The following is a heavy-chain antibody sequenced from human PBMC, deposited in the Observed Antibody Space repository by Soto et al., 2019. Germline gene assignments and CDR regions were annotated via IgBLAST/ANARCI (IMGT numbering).Heavy chain of an antibody. CDR3: AKEFRHDNWFFEN. J-gene: IGHJ1*01. CDR2: IGFDRSVR. Sequence: QVQLVGSGGGVVQPGGSLRLSCAVSGFTFSSHGMQWVRQAPGKGLEWVAVIGFDRSVRHHADSVKVRFAVTRHNAMDTLYLQMNSRKAADMAVYDCAKEFRHDNWFFENGGQYTLVTVGS. D-gene: IGHD3-10*01. V-gene: IGHV3-30*02. CDR1: GFTFSSHG.